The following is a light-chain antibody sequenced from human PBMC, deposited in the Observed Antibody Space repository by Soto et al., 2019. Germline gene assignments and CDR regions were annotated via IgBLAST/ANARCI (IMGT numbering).Light chain of an antibody. CDR3: YSAADDTGF. CDR1: VLARKN. CDR2: RNT. V-gene: IGLV3-27*01. J-gene: IGLJ2*01. Sequence: SYELTQPSSVSVSPGQTARITCSGDVLARKNARWFQHKPGQAPLLVIYRNTERPSGIPERFSASTSRTTATLTISGAHVEDEADYYCYSAADDTGFFGGGTKVTVL.